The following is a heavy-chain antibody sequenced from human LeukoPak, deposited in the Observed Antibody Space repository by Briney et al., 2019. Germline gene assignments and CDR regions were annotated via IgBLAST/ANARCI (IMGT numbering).Heavy chain of an antibody. Sequence: ASVKVSCKASGYTFTSYYMHWGRQAPGQGLERMGIINPSGGSTSYAQKFQGRVTMTRDMSTSTVYMELSSLRSEDTAVYYCARALFYSGSYWGDYYYYMDVWGKGTTVTISS. CDR3: ARALFYSGSYWGDYYYYMDV. V-gene: IGHV1-46*01. J-gene: IGHJ6*03. CDR1: GYTFTSYY. CDR2: INPSGGST. D-gene: IGHD1-26*01.